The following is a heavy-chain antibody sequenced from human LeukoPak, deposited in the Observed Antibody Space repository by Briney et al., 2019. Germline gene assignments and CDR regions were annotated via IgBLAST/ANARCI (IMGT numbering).Heavy chain of an antibody. Sequence: SQTLSLTCTVSGGSISSGSYYWSWIRQPAGKGLEWIGRIYTSGSTNYNSSLKSRVTISVDTSKNQFSLKLSSVTAADTAVYYCARFSIAARPGAFDIWGQGTMVTVSS. CDR1: GGSISSGSYY. CDR3: ARFSIAARPGAFDI. J-gene: IGHJ3*02. CDR2: IYTSGST. V-gene: IGHV4-61*02. D-gene: IGHD6-6*01.